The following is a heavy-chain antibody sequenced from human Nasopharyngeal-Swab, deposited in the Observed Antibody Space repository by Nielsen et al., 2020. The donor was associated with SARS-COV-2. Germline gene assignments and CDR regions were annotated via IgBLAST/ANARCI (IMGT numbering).Heavy chain of an antibody. CDR2: IYYTGSA. D-gene: IGHD3-10*01. J-gene: IGHJ4*02. Sequence: SETLSLTCTVSGGSIRSYYWTWIRQSPGKGLEWIGFIYYTGSAYYNPSLRSRVTISVDTSKNQFSLKLNSVTAADSALYYCARVLYGSGTNPSDYWGQGTLVTVSS. CDR3: ARVLYGSGTNPSDY. CDR1: GGSIRSYY. V-gene: IGHV4-59*01.